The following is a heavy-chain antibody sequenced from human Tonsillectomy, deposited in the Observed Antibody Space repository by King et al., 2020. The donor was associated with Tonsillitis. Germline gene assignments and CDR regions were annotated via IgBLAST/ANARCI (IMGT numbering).Heavy chain of an antibody. CDR2: IYYSGST. V-gene: IGHV4-59*08. CDR3: ARWENYYDSSGYYEGGYFDL. Sequence: VQLQESGPGLVKPSETLSLTCTVSGGSISSYYWSWFRQPPGKGLEWIGYIYYSGSTNYIPSLKSRVTISVDTSKNQFSLKLSSVTAADTAVYYWARWENYYDSSGYYEGGYFDLWGRGTLVTVSS. D-gene: IGHD3-22*01. CDR1: GGSISSYY. J-gene: IGHJ2*01.